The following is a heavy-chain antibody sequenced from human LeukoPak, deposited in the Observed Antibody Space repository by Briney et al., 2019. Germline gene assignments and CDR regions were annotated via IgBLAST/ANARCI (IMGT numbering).Heavy chain of an antibody. CDR1: GFTFSNAW. J-gene: IGHJ6*02. V-gene: IGHV3-74*01. CDR3: ASGGVRTVVYPYYYYYGMDV. CDR2: INSDGSST. Sequence: PGGSLRLSCAASGFTFSNAWMSWVRQAPGKGLEWVGRINSDGSSTSYAESVKGRFTISRDNAKNTLYLQMNSLRAEDTAVYYCASGGVRTVVYPYYYYYGMDVWGQGTTVTVSS. D-gene: IGHD4-23*01.